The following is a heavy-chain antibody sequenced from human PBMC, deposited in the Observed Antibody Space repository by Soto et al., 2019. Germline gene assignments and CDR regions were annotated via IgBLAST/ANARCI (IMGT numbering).Heavy chain of an antibody. CDR2: ISRDGGTK. CDR3: TGEVASGY. Sequence: QVQLVESGGGVVQPGRSLRLSCAVSGFTVSTYGMHWVRQAPGKGLEWVAVISRDGGTKYYADSVKGRFTISRDNSRNTLFLAMNSLRGDDMAVYYCTGEVASGYWCQGTLVTVSS. J-gene: IGHJ4*02. V-gene: IGHV3-30*03. D-gene: IGHD2-8*02. CDR1: GFTVSTYG.